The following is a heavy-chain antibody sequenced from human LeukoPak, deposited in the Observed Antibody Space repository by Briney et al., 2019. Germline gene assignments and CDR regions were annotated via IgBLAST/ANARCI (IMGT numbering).Heavy chain of an antibody. J-gene: IGHJ6*02. CDR1: GGSISRSSYN. CDR2: IYYSGIT. CDR3: ARLGLNWGNYYYGMDV. V-gene: IGHV4-39*01. D-gene: IGHD7-27*01. Sequence: PSETLSLTYTVSGGSISRSSYNWAWIRQPPGKGLEWIGSIYYSGITYYNPSLKSRVTISVDTSKNQFSLKLSSVTAADTAVYYCARLGLNWGNYYYGMDVWGQGTTVTVSS.